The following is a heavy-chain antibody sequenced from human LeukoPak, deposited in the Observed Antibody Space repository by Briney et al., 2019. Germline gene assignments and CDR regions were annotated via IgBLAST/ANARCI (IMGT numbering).Heavy chain of an antibody. V-gene: IGHV3-7*01. D-gene: IGHD2-2*01. CDR2: IKQDGSEK. CDR1: GFTVSSNY. CDR3: ARDFGKGCSSTSCADAFDI. J-gene: IGHJ3*02. Sequence: PGGSLRLSCAASGFTVSSNYMNWVRQAPGRGLEWVANIKQDGSEKYCVDSVKGRFTISRDIAKNSLYLQMNSLRAEDTAVYYCARDFGKGCSSTSCADAFDIWGQGTMVTVSS.